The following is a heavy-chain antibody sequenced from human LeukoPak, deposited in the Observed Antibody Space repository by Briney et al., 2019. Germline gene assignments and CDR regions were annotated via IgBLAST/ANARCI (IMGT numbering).Heavy chain of an antibody. CDR3: TTGRNDDYGDYVDY. D-gene: IGHD4-17*01. J-gene: IGHJ4*02. CDR2: IKSKTDGGTT. Sequence: PGGSLRLSCAASGFTLSNASTSCVHEAPGKGLEWVGRIKSKTDGGTTDYAAPVKGRFTISRDDSKNTLYLQMNRLKTEDTAVYYCTTGRNDDYGDYVDYWGQGTLVTVSS. V-gene: IGHV3-15*01. CDR1: GFTLSNAS.